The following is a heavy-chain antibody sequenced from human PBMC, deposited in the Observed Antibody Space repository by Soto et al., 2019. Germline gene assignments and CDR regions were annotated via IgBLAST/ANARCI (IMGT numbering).Heavy chain of an antibody. V-gene: IGHV3-48*01. CDR3: ARVASWIQLWFYFDY. CDR1: GFTFSSYS. CDR2: ISSSSTI. Sequence: GGSLRLSCAASGFTFSSYSMNWVRQAPGKGLEWVSYISSSSTIYYADSVKGRFTISRDNAKNSLYLQMNSLRAEDTAVYYCARVASWIQLWFYFDYWGQGTLVTVSS. D-gene: IGHD5-18*01. J-gene: IGHJ4*02.